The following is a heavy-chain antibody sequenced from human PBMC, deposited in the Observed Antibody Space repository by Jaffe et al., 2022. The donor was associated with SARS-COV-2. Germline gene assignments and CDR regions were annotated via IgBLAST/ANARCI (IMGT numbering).Heavy chain of an antibody. Sequence: EVHLLESGGDLVQPGGALRLSCTASEFIFNTYAMTWVRQAPGKGLEWVSSIGGGDGRTFYADSVKGRFAISRDTARNTLHLQLSSLRVEDTAVYYCAKSTNPAGSYSSGGLAYWGQGTQVTVSS. D-gene: IGHD1-26*01. J-gene: IGHJ4*02. CDR2: IGGGDGRT. CDR1: EFIFNTYA. V-gene: IGHV3-23*01. CDR3: AKSTNPAGSYSSGGLAY.